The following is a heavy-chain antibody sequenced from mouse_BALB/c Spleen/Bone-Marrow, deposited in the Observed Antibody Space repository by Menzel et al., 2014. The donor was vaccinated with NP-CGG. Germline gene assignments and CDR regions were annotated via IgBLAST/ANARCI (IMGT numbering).Heavy chain of an antibody. Sequence: VNVVESGPGLVAPSQSLSITCTVSGFSLTGYGLSWVRQSPGKGLEWLGMIWGDGSTDYNSALKSRLSISKDNSKSQVFLKMNSLQTDDTARYYCARDSCLITRALDYWGQGTSVTVSS. V-gene: IGHV2-6-7*01. CDR3: ARDSCLITRALDY. CDR1: GFSLTGYG. J-gene: IGHJ4*01. CDR2: IWGDGST. D-gene: IGHD2-4*01.